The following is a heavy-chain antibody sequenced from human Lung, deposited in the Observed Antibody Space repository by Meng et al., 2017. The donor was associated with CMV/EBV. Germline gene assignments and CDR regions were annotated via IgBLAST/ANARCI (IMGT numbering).Heavy chain of an antibody. V-gene: IGHV4-39*07. D-gene: IGHD5-24*01. J-gene: IGHJ4*02. CDR2: IYFSGNT. CDR1: GGSISSSSYY. CDR3: VTETGYNYDN. Sequence: QLQLQGTGPGQVHPSETLPLTCSVSGGSISSSSYYWGWIRQSPGKGLEWIGSIYFSGNTYYNPSLKSRVTMSVGTAQNKFSLTLRSVTAADTAVYYCVTETGYNYDNWGQGALVTVSS.